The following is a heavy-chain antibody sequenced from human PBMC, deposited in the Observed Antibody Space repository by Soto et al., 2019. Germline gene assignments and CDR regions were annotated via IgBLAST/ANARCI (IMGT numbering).Heavy chain of an antibody. Sequence: PGGSLRLSCVGSGFTFIDAWMSWVRQAPGKGLEWVGRLKSETDGGTADYAAPVEGRFNISRDDSKNTLYLQMNSLKSEDTAVYYCMTAHGVNVLFWGQGALVTVSS. V-gene: IGHV3-15*01. CDR2: LKSETDGGTA. J-gene: IGHJ4*02. CDR3: MTAHGVNVLF. D-gene: IGHD2-8*01. CDR1: GFTFIDAW.